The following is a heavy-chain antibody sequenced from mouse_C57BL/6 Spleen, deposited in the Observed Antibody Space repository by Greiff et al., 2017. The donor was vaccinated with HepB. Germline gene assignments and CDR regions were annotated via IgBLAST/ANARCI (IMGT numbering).Heavy chain of an antibody. J-gene: IGHJ2*01. Sequence: EVQLQHSVAELVRPGASVKLSCTASGFNIKNTYMHWVKQRPEQGLEWIGRIDPANGNTKYAPKFQGKATITADTSSNTAYLQLSSLTSEDTAIYYCARLRNYYGSSYDFDYWGQGTTLTVSS. CDR2: IDPANGNT. V-gene: IGHV14-3*01. D-gene: IGHD1-1*01. CDR3: ARLRNYYGSSYDFDY. CDR1: GFNIKNTY.